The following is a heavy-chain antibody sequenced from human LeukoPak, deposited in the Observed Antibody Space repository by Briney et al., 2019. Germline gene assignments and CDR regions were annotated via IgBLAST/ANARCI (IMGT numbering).Heavy chain of an antibody. J-gene: IGHJ5*02. Sequence: ASDTQSLTCTVSGGSISGYYWNWIRQPPGRGLEWLAYIHSSGNTRYNPSLRSRVTMSVDTSKNQFSLKLNSVTAVDTAVYYCGRAGRYCSGGSCYGENWFDPWGQGTLVTVSS. CDR1: GGSISGYY. CDR2: IHSSGNT. D-gene: IGHD2-15*01. V-gene: IGHV4-59*07. CDR3: GRAGRYCSGGSCYGENWFDP.